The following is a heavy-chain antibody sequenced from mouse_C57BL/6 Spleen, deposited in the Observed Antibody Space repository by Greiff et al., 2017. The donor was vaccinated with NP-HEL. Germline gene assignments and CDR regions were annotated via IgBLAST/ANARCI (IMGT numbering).Heavy chain of an antibody. CDR1: GYTFTDYE. D-gene: IGHD1-1*01. CDR3: TPTTVESTNFDY. V-gene: IGHV1-15*01. CDR2: IDPETGGT. Sequence: QVQLQQSGAELVRPGASVTLSCKASGYTFTDYEMHWVKQTPVHGLEWIGAIDPETGGTAYNQKFKGKAILTADKSSSTAYMELRSLTSEDSAVYYCTPTTVESTNFDYGGQGTTLTVSS. J-gene: IGHJ2*01.